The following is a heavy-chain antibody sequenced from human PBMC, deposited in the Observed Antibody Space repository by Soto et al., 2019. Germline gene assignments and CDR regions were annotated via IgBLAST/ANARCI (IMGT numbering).Heavy chain of an antibody. Sequence: RASVKVSCKASGYTFTGHCIHWVRQAPEQGPEWMGEIGPESGATRYAQKFQGRVTMSRDTSITTVYMELKNLSPDDTAVYYCGRGRSGQIVVFYWGQGTPVTVSS. V-gene: IGHV1-2*02. CDR1: GYTFTGHC. CDR2: IGPESGAT. J-gene: IGHJ4*02. D-gene: IGHD1-26*01. CDR3: GRGRSGQIVVFY.